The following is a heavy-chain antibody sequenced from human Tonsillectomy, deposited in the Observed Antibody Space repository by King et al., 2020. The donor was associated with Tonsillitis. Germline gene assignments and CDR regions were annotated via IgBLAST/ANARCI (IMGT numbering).Heavy chain of an antibody. CDR3: TRGERDYFDY. CDR2: IYNSGST. Sequence: VQLQESGPGLVRPSDTLSLTCDVSGSSISGGNWWGWVRQPPGKGLEWIGYIYNSGSTYYNVSLKSRVSMSVDTSKNQFSLKLTSVTAVDTAIYHCTRGERDYFDYWGQGTLVTVSS. V-gene: IGHV4-28*03. J-gene: IGHJ4*02. CDR1: GSSISGGNW.